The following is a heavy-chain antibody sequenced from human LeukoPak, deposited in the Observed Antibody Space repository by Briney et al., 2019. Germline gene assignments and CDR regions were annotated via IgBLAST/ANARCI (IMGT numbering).Heavy chain of an antibody. J-gene: IGHJ3*02. CDR1: GGSISGGGYY. V-gene: IGHV4-31*03. CDR3: ARDSADCSGGSCYNIRGAFDI. D-gene: IGHD2-15*01. Sequence: SQTLSLTCTVSGGSISGGGYYWSWIRQHPGKGLEWIGYIYYSGSTYCNPSLKSRVTISVDTSKNQFSLKLSSVTAADTAVYYCARDSADCSGGSCYNIRGAFDIWGQGTMVTVSS. CDR2: IYYSGST.